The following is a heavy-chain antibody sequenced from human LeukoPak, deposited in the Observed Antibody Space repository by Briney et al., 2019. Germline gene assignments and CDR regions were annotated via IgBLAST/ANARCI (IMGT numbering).Heavy chain of an antibody. CDR2: IYYSGST. D-gene: IGHD6-19*01. CDR1: GGSISSYY. V-gene: IGHV4-59*08. J-gene: IGHJ6*03. Sequence: PSETLSLTCTVSGGSISSYYWSWIRQPPGKGLEWIGYIYYSGSTNYNPSLKSRVTISVDTSKNQFSLKLSSVTAADTAVYYCARHSSGWYDYYMDVWGKGTTVTVSS. CDR3: ARHSSGWYDYYMDV.